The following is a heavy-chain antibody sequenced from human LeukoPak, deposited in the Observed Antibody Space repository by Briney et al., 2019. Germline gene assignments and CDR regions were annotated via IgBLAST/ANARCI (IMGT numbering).Heavy chain of an antibody. CDR1: GGSISSYY. D-gene: IGHD6-19*01. J-gene: IGHJ6*02. Sequence: SETLPLTCTVSGGSISSYYWSWIRQPPGKGLEWIGYIYYSGSTNYNPSLKSRVTISVDTSKNQFSLKLSSVTAADTAVYYCARLRTSGWYGAAPDYYYYGMDVWGQGTTVTVSS. V-gene: IGHV4-59*08. CDR3: ARLRTSGWYGAAPDYYYYGMDV. CDR2: IYYSGST.